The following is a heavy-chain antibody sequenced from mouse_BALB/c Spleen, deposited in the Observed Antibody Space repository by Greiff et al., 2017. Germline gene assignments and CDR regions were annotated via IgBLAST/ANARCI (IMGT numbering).Heavy chain of an antibody. V-gene: IGHV5-4*02. CDR1: GFTFSDYY. CDR3: ARALLRLRPYAMDY. D-gene: IGHD1-2*01. CDR2: ISDGGSYT. Sequence: DVMLVESGGGLVKPGGSLKLSCAASGFTFSDYYMYWVRQTPEKRLEWVATISDGGSYTYYPDSVKGRFTISRDNAKNNLYLQMSSLKSEDTAMYYCARALLRLRPYAMDYWGQGTSVTVSS. J-gene: IGHJ4*01.